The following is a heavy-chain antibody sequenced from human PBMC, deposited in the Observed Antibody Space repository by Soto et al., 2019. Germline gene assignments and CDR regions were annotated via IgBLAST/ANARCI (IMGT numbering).Heavy chain of an antibody. CDR3: ATPYCGGDCYSSYYYYGMDV. CDR2: MNPNSGNT. Sequence: QVQLVQSGAEVKKPGALVKVSCKASGYTFTSYDINWVRQATGQGLEWMGWMNPNSGNTGYAQKFQGRVTMTRNTSISTAYMELSSLRSEDTAVYYCATPYCGGDCYSSYYYYGMDVWGQGTTVTVSS. CDR1: GYTFTSYD. V-gene: IGHV1-8*01. D-gene: IGHD2-21*02. J-gene: IGHJ6*02.